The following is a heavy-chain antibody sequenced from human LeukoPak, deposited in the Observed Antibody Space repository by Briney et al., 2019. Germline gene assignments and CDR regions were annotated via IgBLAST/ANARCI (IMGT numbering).Heavy chain of an antibody. CDR1: GDSVSSNSVS. CDR3: ARTYNFAFDS. Sequence: SQTLSLTCAISGDSVSSNSVSWHWIRQSPSRGLEWLGRTKYRSRWYTDYAVSVKSRLTITPDTSKNQFSLQMNSVTPEDTAVYFCARTYNFAFDSWGQGTLVTVSS. V-gene: IGHV6-1*01. J-gene: IGHJ4*02. D-gene: IGHD1-1*01. CDR2: TKYRSRWYT.